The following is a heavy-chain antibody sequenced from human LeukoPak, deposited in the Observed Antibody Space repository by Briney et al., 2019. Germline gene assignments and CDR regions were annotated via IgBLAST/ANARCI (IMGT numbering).Heavy chain of an antibody. CDR1: GGTFSSYA. D-gene: IGHD1-26*01. V-gene: IGHV1-69*06. Sequence: GSSVKVSCKASGGTFSSYAISWVRQAPGQGLEWMGGIIPIFGTANYAQKFQGRVTITADKSTSTAYMELSSLRSEDTAVYYCASFPWGGSYLHYFDYWGQGTLVTVSS. CDR2: IIPIFGTA. CDR3: ASFPWGGSYLHYFDY. J-gene: IGHJ4*02.